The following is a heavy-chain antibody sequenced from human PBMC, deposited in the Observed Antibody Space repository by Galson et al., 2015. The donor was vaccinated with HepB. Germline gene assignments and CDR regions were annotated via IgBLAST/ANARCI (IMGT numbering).Heavy chain of an antibody. CDR3: ARKYCSSTSCYHYFDY. CDR2: IIPIFGTA. V-gene: IGHV1-69*13. D-gene: IGHD2-2*01. Sequence: SVKVSCKASGGTFSSYAISWVRQAPGRGLEWMGGIIPIFGTANYAQKFQGRVTITADESTSTAYMELSSLRSEDTAVYYCARKYCSSTSCYHYFDYWGQGTLVTVSS. J-gene: IGHJ4*02. CDR1: GGTFSSYA.